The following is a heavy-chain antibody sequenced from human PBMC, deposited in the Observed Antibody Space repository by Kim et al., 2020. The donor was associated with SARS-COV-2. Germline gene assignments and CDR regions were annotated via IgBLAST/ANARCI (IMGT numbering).Heavy chain of an antibody. CDR3: ASVGAAAGSLNDY. D-gene: IGHD6-13*01. Sequence: SETLSLTCAVSGGSISSSNWWSWVRQPPGKGLEWIGEIYHSGSTNYNPSLKSRVTISVDKSKNQFSLKLSSVTAADTAVYYCASVGAAAGSLNDYWGQGTLVTVSS. J-gene: IGHJ4*02. V-gene: IGHV4-4*02. CDR2: IYHSGST. CDR1: GGSISSSNW.